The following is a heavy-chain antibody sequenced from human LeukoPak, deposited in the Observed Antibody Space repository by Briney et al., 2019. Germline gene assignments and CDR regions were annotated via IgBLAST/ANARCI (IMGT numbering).Heavy chain of an antibody. Sequence: PSETLSLTCAVSGGSISSSNWWSWVRQPPGKGLEWIGEIFHSGSTNYNPSLMSRVTVSVDKSKNQFSLKLSSVTAADTAVYYCARVQQQLAIGNWFDPWGQGTLVTVSS. D-gene: IGHD6-13*01. J-gene: IGHJ5*02. CDR2: IFHSGST. V-gene: IGHV4-4*02. CDR3: ARVQQQLAIGNWFDP. CDR1: GGSISSSNW.